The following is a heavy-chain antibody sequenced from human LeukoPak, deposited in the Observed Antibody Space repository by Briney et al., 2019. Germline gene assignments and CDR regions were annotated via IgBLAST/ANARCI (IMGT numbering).Heavy chain of an antibody. Sequence: PSHTLSLTCTVSGGSISSGGYYWSWIRQHPGKGLEWIGYIYYSGSTYYNPSLKSRVTISVDTSKNQFSLKLSSVTATDTAVYYCARGTTVTTLPDYWGQGTLVTGSS. CDR2: IYYSGST. J-gene: IGHJ4*02. CDR1: GGSISSGGYY. D-gene: IGHD4-17*01. CDR3: ARGTTVTTLPDY. V-gene: IGHV4-31*03.